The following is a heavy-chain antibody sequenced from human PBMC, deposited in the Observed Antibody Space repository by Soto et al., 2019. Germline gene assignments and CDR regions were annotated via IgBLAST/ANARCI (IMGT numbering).Heavy chain of an antibody. V-gene: IGHV1-69*09. J-gene: IGHJ6*02. CDR3: ARWPQTPGTPDPSAVDV. CDR1: GGTFSSSG. Sequence: QVQLVQSGTEVKKPGSSVKVSCKASGGTFSSSGFTWVRQAPGQGLEWMGMIVPSLDTTKYAQTFQARVTIPAGPFTSTADMELARLRSEDTAVYYCARWPQTPGTPDPSAVDVWCQGTRVIVSS. CDR2: IVPSLDTT. D-gene: IGHD2-15*01.